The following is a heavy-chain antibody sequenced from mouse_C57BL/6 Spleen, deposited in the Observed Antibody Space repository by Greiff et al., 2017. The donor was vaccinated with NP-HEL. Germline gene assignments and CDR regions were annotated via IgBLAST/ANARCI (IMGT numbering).Heavy chain of an antibody. CDR2: ISDGGSYT. CDR1: GFTFSSYA. D-gene: IGHD2-3*01. CDR3: ARDDGYYGFAY. Sequence: EVKLMESGGGLVKPGGSLKLSCAASGFTFSSYAMSWVRQTPEKRLEWVATISDGGSYTYSPDTVKGRFTISRDNAKNNLYLQMSHLKSEDTAMYYCARDDGYYGFAYWGQGTLVTVSA. V-gene: IGHV5-4*01. J-gene: IGHJ3*01.